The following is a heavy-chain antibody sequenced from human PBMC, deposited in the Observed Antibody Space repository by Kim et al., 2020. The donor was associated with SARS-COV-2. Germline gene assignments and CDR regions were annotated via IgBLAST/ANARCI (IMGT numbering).Heavy chain of an antibody. Sequence: GGSLRLSCTASGFTFGDYAMSWFRQAPGKGLEWVGFIRSKAYGGTTEYAASVKGRFTISRDDSKSIAYLQMNSLKTEDTAVYYCTRDLWDDSSGFYVYWGQGTLVTVSS. V-gene: IGHV3-49*03. CDR1: GFTFGDYA. J-gene: IGHJ4*02. D-gene: IGHD3-22*01. CDR3: TRDLWDDSSGFYVY. CDR2: IRSKAYGGTT.